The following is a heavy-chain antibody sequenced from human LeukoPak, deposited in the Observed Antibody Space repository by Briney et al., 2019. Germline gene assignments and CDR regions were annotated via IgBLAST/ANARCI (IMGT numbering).Heavy chain of an antibody. J-gene: IGHJ4*02. CDR2: IISGSGGST. Sequence: PGGSLRLSCAASGFTFSSYAMSWVRQGPGKGLEWVSGIISGSGGSTYYADSVKGRFTISRDNSKNTVYLQMNSLRAEDTAVYYCAKRTSGNSGYDFWGQGTLVTVSS. CDR3: AKRTSGNSGYDF. D-gene: IGHD3-22*01. V-gene: IGHV3-23*01. CDR1: GFTFSSYA.